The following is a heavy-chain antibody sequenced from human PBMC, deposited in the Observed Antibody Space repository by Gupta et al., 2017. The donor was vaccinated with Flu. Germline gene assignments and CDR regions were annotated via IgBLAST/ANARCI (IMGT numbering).Heavy chain of an antibody. Sequence: DQAMHWVRQAPGKGLEWVSSITWNSGTIAYAASVKGRFTISRDNAKNSLYLQMNSLRIEDTALYDGARGSGDAYYHYGRAVWGQGTTGTVSS. CDR1: DQA. D-gene: IGHD3-10*01. CDR2: ITWNSGTI. V-gene: IGHV3-9*01. CDR3: ARGSGDAYYHYGRAV. J-gene: IGHJ6*02.